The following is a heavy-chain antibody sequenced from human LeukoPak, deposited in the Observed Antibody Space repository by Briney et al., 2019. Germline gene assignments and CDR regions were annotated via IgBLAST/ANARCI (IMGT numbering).Heavy chain of an antibody. CDR1: GYTFTGYY. J-gene: IGHJ4*02. CDR2: INPNSGGT. Sequence: PRASVNVSCKASGYTFTGYYMHWVRQAPGQGLEWMGWINPNSGGTNYAQKFQGRVTMTRDTSISTAYMELSRLRSDDTAAYYCAKEYYDAPDYWGQGTLVTVSS. D-gene: IGHD3-3*01. CDR3: AKEYYDAPDY. V-gene: IGHV1-2*02.